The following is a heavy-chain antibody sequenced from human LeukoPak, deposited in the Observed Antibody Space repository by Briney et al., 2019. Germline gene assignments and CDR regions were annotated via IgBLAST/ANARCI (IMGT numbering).Heavy chain of an antibody. CDR1: GFTFSSHA. CDR3: AKGGVPAAIDYYYMDV. D-gene: IGHD2-2*02. Sequence: PGGSLRLSCAASGFTFSSHAMSWVRQAPGKGLEWVSAISGSGGSTYYADSVKGRFTISRDNSKNTLYLQMNSLRAEDTAVYYCAKGGVPAAIDYYYMDVWGKGTTVTVSS. V-gene: IGHV3-23*01. J-gene: IGHJ6*03. CDR2: ISGSGGST.